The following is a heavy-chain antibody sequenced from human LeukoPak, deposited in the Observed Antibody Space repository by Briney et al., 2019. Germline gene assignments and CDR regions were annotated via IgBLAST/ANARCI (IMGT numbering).Heavy chain of an antibody. CDR1: GFTFSSYA. V-gene: IGHV3-30-3*02. Sequence: GGSLRLSCAASGFTFSSYAMHWVRQAPGKGLEWVAVISYDGSNKYYADSVKGRFTISRDNSKNTLYLQMNSLRAEDTAVYYCAKNEVTTDWYFDLWGRGTLVTVSS. D-gene: IGHD4-17*01. J-gene: IGHJ2*01. CDR2: ISYDGSNK. CDR3: AKNEVTTDWYFDL.